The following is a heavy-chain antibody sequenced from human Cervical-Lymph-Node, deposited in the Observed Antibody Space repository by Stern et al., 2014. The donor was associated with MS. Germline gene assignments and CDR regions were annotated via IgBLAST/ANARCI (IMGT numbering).Heavy chain of an antibody. CDR3: ARWRGTGLFDY. CDR2: IHHSGIT. CDR1: GDSISTTTW. V-gene: IGHV4-4*02. J-gene: IGHJ4*02. D-gene: IGHD3/OR15-3a*01. Sequence: VQLEESGPGLVKPSGTLSLTCAVSGDSISTTTWWTWVRQSPGKGLEWIGKIHHSGITDYSPSVKSRVTISLDTSKNQFSLRLNSVTAADTAMYFCARWRGTGLFDYWGQGAQVTVSS.